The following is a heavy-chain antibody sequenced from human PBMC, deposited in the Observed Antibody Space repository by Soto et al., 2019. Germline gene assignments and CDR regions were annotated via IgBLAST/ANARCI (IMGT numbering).Heavy chain of an antibody. CDR2: IYSGGRT. J-gene: IGHJ2*01. CDR3: ASLSRGWKGRYFDL. D-gene: IGHD6-19*01. CDR1: GFTVSSNY. Sequence: EVQLVESGGGLVQPGGSLRLSCAASGFTVSSNYMSWVRQAPGKGLAWVSVIYSGGRTYYADSVKGRFTISRHNSKNTLYLQMNSLRGEDTAVYYCASLSRGWKGRYFDLWGRGTLVTVSS. V-gene: IGHV3-53*04.